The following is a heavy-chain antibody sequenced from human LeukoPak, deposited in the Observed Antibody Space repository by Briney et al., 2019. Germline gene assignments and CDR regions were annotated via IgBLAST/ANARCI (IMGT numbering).Heavy chain of an antibody. D-gene: IGHD3-22*01. J-gene: IGHJ4*02. Sequence: GGSLRLSCAASGFTFSSYAMHWVRQAPGKGLEWVAVISYDGSNKYYADSVRGRFTISRDNSKNTLYLQMNSLRAEDTAVYYCARDRSYYDSSGYYWGAFDYWGQGTLVTVSS. CDR2: ISYDGSNK. CDR1: GFTFSSYA. CDR3: ARDRSYYDSSGYYWGAFDY. V-gene: IGHV3-30*01.